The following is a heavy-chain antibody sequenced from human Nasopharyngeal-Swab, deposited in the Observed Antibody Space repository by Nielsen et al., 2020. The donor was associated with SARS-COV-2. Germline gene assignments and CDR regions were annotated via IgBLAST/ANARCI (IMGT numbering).Heavy chain of an antibody. CDR1: GFTFSSYW. V-gene: IGHV3-74*01. J-gene: IGHJ6*02. CDR2: INSDGSST. Sequence: GESLKISCAASGFTFSSYWMHWVRQAPGKGLVWVSRINSDGSSTSYADSVKGRFTISRDNAKNTLYLQMNSLRAEDTAVYYCASPRGSDNYYYYGMDVWGQGTTVTVSS. D-gene: IGHD3-10*01. CDR3: ASPRGSDNYYYYGMDV.